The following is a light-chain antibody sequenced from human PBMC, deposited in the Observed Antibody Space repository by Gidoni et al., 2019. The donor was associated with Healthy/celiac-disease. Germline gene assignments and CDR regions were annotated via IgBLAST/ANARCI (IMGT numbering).Light chain of an antibody. J-gene: IGKJ5*01. Sequence: IVLLQSPATLSLSPGETATLSCRAGQSVSRYLAWYQQKPGQAPRLLIFDESNSATGIPASFSGFGSGTDFTLTIISLEPEDFAVYYCQQRSNWITFGQGTRLEIK. CDR3: QQRSNWIT. CDR1: QSVSRY. CDR2: DES. V-gene: IGKV3-11*01.